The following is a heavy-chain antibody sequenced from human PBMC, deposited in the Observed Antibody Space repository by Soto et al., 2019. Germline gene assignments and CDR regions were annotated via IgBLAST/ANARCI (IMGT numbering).Heavy chain of an antibody. Sequence: SETLSLTCTVSGYSISSSSYWAWIRQPPGKGPEWIASIYHGGTTFYNPSLKSRITISVDTSNNQFSLKLTSVTAADTAVYYCARVHVMVVAGSTFDYWGHGILVTVSS. CDR1: GYSISSSSY. D-gene: IGHD6-19*01. CDR3: ARVHVMVVAGSTFDY. V-gene: IGHV4-38-2*02. J-gene: IGHJ4*01. CDR2: IYHGGTT.